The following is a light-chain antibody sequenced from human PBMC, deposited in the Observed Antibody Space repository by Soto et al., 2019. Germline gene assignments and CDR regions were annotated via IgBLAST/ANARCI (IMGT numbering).Light chain of an antibody. CDR1: QSISNW. J-gene: IGKJ1*01. V-gene: IGKV1-5*03. Sequence: DIQMTQSPSTLSASVGDRVTITCRASQSISNWLAWYQQKPGKAPKLLIYMASTLETGVPSGFSGSGSGAEFTLTISRLQPDGLATYYCQQYNSFPWMFGQGANVE. CDR2: MAS. CDR3: QQYNSFPWM.